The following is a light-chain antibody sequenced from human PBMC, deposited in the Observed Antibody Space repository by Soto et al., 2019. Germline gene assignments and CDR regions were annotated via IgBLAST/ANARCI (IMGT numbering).Light chain of an antibody. CDR3: QQRSDWPLT. CDR1: QSVSSY. V-gene: IGKV3-11*01. J-gene: IGKJ4*01. CDR2: DAS. Sequence: ETVLTQSPATLSLSPGERATLSCRASQSVSSYLAWYQWKPGQAPRLLIYDASNRATGIPARCSGSGSGTDFTLTISSLEPEDVAVYYWQQRSDWPLTFGGGTKVEIK.